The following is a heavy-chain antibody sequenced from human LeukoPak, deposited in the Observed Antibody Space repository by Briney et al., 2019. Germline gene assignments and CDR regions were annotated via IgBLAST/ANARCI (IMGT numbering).Heavy chain of an antibody. Sequence: GGSLRLSCAASGFTFSSYWMSWVRQAPGKGLEWVANIKQGGSEKYYVDSVKGRFTISRDNAKNSLYLQMDSLRAEDTAVYYCARSIPGDSSGWYLNYWGQGTLVTVSS. J-gene: IGHJ4*02. CDR1: GFTFSSYW. CDR2: IKQGGSEK. V-gene: IGHV3-7*01. CDR3: ARSIPGDSSGWYLNY. D-gene: IGHD6-19*01.